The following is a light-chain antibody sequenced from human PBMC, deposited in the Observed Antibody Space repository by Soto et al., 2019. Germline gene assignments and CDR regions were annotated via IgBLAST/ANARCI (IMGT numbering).Light chain of an antibody. J-gene: IGKJ5*01. Sequence: DIVMTQSPLSLPVTPGDPSSISCSSSQSLLHSNGYNYLDWYLQKPGQSPQLLIYLGSNRASGVPDRFSGSGSGTDFTLKISRVEAEDVGVYYCMQALQTPITFGQGTRLEI. CDR3: MQALQTPIT. V-gene: IGKV2-28*01. CDR1: QSLLHSNGYNY. CDR2: LGS.